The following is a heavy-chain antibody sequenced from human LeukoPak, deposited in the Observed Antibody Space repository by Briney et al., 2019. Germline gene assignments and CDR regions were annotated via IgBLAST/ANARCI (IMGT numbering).Heavy chain of an antibody. CDR1: GFTFSSYE. D-gene: IGHD2-2*01. CDR2: ISSSGSTI. V-gene: IGHV3-48*03. CDR3: ARWYCSSTSCNHYYYYGMDV. J-gene: IGHJ6*02. Sequence: GGSLRLSCAASGFTFSSYEMNWVRQAPGKGLEWVSYISSSGSTIYYADSVKGRFTTSKDNAKNSLYLQMNSLRAEDTAVYYCARWYCSSTSCNHYYYYGMDVWGQGTTVTVSS.